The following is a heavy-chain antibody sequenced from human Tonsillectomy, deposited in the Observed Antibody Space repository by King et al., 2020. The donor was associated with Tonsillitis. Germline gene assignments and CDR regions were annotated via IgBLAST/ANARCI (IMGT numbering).Heavy chain of an antibody. CDR2: IYYSGST. V-gene: IGHV4-39*01. J-gene: IGHJ4*02. CDR1: GGSITIGSYH. Sequence: LQLQESGPGLVKPSETLSLTCTVSGGSITIGSYHWGWIRQPPGKGLEWIGTIYYSGSTYYNPSLKSRVSISVDTSKKQFSLKLSSVTAADTAVYYCARQIVGTTPLYVDYWGQGTLVTVAA. D-gene: IGHD1-26*01. CDR3: ARQIVGTTPLYVDY.